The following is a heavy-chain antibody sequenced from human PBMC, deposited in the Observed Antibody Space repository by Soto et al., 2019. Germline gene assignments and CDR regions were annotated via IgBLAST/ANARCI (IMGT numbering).Heavy chain of an antibody. V-gene: IGHV3-74*01. Sequence: EVQLVESGGGLVQPGGSLRLSCAASGFTFSSYWRHWVRQAPGKGLVWVSRINSDGSSTTYADSVKGRFTISRDNAKNTLYLQMNSLRAEDTAVYYCVRVPTGGYAFSLDDYWGQGTLVTVSS. CDR2: INSDGSST. J-gene: IGHJ4*02. D-gene: IGHD5-12*01. CDR1: GFTFSSYW. CDR3: VRVPTGGYAFSLDDY.